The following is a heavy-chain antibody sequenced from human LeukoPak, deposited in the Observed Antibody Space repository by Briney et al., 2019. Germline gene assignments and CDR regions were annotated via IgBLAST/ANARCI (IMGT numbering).Heavy chain of an antibody. J-gene: IGHJ4*02. V-gene: IGHV4-61*02. Sequence: PSQTLSLTCTVSGGSISSGSYYWSWIRQPAGKGLEWIGRIYTSGSTNYNPSLKSRVTISVDTSKNQFSLKLSSVTAADTAVYYCARLSSGYFDYWGQGTLVTVSS. CDR3: ARLSSGYFDY. D-gene: IGHD3-22*01. CDR2: IYTSGST. CDR1: GGSISSGSYY.